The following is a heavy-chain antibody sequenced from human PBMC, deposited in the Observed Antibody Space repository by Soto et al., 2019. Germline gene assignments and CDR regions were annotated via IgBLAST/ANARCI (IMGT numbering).Heavy chain of an antibody. D-gene: IGHD4-17*01. CDR2: INHSGST. V-gene: IGHV4-34*01. J-gene: IGHJ6*02. Sequence: QVQLQQWGAGLLKPSETLSLTCAVYGGSFSGYYWSWIRQPPGKGLEWIGEINHSGSTNYNPSLKSRVTISVDTSKNQFALKLGSVTAADTAVYYCARAFPTVTSIFWGMDVWGQGTTVTVSS. CDR3: ARAFPTVTSIFWGMDV. CDR1: GGSFSGYY.